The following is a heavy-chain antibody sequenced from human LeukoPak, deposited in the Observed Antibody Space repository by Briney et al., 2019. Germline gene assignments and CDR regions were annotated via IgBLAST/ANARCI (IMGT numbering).Heavy chain of an antibody. CDR3: ARESGGLADY. J-gene: IGHJ4*02. V-gene: IGHV4-59*12. CDR2: IYYSGST. D-gene: IGHD6-19*01. Sequence: SETLSLTCTVSGGSISSYYWSWIRQPPGKGLEWIGYIYYSGSTNYNPSLKSRVTMSVDTSKNQFSLKLSSVTAADTAVYYCARESGGLADYWGQGTLVTVSS. CDR1: GGSISSYY.